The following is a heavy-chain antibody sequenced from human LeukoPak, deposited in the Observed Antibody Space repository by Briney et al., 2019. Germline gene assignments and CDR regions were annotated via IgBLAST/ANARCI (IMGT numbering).Heavy chain of an antibody. V-gene: IGHV4-61*01. D-gene: IGHD5-12*01. CDR3: ARGVARGNYLDY. J-gene: IGHJ4*02. CDR1: GXSLSSGSNY. Sequence: SETLSLTCTVSGXSLSSGSNYWSWIRQPPGKGLEWIGYIYYSGSTKDNLSLERRVTISVDTSKNQFSLKLSSVTAADTAVYYCARGVARGNYLDYWGQGTLVTVSS. CDR2: IYYSGST.